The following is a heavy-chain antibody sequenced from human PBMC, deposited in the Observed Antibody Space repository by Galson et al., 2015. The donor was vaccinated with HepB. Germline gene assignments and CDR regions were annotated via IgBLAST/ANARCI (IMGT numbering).Heavy chain of an antibody. Sequence: SETLSLTCTVSGYSIATTNWWVWVRQAPGKGLEWIGHIYYNGNTYYDPSLKSRVTMSVDTSKNQFSLKLTSVTAVDTAVYYCASIVGASSWGWFDPWGQGILVTVSS. CDR2: IYYNGNT. CDR1: GYSIATTNW. CDR3: ASIVGASSWGWFDP. J-gene: IGHJ5*02. V-gene: IGHV4-28*01. D-gene: IGHD1-26*01.